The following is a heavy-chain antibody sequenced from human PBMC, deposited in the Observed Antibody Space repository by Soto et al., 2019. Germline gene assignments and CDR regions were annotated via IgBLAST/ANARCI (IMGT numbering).Heavy chain of an antibody. CDR3: ARERGTYTYGDC. V-gene: IGHV1-18*01. D-gene: IGHD5-18*01. Sequence: QVQLVQSGAEVRKPGASVKVSCKASGYTFTNYGITWVRQAPGQGLEGMGWGNIYEGSTNYAQKFQGRVTMTTDTSTSTVYLELRSLRYDDTAIYYCARERGTYTYGDCWGQGTLVTVSS. CDR1: GYTFTNYG. CDR2: GNIYEGST. J-gene: IGHJ4*02.